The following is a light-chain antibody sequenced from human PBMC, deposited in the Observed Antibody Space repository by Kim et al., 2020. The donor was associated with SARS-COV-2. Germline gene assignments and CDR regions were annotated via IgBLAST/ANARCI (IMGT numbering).Light chain of an antibody. V-gene: IGKV1-5*03. Sequence: SASVGGRVTITCRASQSISTWLAWYQQKPGKAPKVLIYKASILESGVPSRFSGSGSGTEFTLTISSLQPDDFGTYYCQQYNSYSQFGQGTKVDIK. CDR2: KAS. CDR3: QQYNSYSQ. J-gene: IGKJ1*01. CDR1: QSISTW.